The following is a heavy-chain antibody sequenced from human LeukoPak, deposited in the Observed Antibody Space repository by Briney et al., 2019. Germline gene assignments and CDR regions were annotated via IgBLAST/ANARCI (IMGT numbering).Heavy chain of an antibody. Sequence: GGSLRLSCAASGFTFSSYAMSWVRQAPGKGLEWVSAISGSGGSTYYPDSVKGRFTISRDNSKNTLYLQMNSLRAEDTAVYYCAKPSFYSSGWYYDYWGQGTLVTVSS. CDR1: GFTFSSYA. CDR2: ISGSGGST. CDR3: AKPSFYSSGWYYDY. V-gene: IGHV3-23*01. J-gene: IGHJ4*02. D-gene: IGHD6-19*01.